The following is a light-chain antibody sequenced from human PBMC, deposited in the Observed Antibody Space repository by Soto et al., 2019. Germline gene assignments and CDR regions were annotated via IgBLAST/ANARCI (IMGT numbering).Light chain of an antibody. J-gene: IGKJ3*01. CDR3: QQYGSSPAGFT. Sequence: EIVLTQSPGTLSLSPGERATLSCRASQSVSSSYLAWYQQKPGQAPRLLIYGASSRATGIPDRFSGIGSGTDFTLTISRLEPEDFAVYYCQQYGSSPAGFTFGPGTKVDIK. CDR1: QSVSSSY. V-gene: IGKV3-20*01. CDR2: GAS.